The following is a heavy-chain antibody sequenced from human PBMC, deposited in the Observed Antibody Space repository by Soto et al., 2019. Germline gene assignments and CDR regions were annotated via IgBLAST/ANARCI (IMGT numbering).Heavy chain of an antibody. CDR3: VRDPGGDYSYYYMDV. Sequence: QVQLVESGGGVVQPGRSLRLSCAASGFTFRDYIMHWVRQAPGKGLEWVALISYDGYNKYYPDSVKGRFAISRDNSKNTLYLQMNSLRPEDTAVYYCVRDPGGDYSYYYMDVWGQGTTVTVSS. J-gene: IGHJ6*03. V-gene: IGHV3-30*09. CDR2: ISYDGYNK. CDR1: GFTFRDYI.